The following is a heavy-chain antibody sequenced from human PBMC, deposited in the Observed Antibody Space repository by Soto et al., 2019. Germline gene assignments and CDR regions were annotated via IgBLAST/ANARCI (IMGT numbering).Heavy chain of an antibody. CDR2: IYHSGST. V-gene: IGHV4-59*01. D-gene: IGHD2-8*01. CDR3: ARAGIVQVSYAMDV. Sequence: SETLSLTCTVSGGSIGGDSWSWIRQSPGKGLDFIGYIYHSGSTNYNPSLKSRVTISMDTSKNQFSLRLSSVTAADTAVYYCARAGIVQVSYAMDVWGQGTTVTVSS. J-gene: IGHJ6*02. CDR1: GGSIGGDS.